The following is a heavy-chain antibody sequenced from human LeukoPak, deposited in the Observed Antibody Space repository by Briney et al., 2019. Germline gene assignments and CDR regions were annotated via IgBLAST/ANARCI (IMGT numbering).Heavy chain of an antibody. D-gene: IGHD6-13*01. Sequence: PGGSLRLSCAAPGFTFSSYAMHWVRQAPGKGLEWVAVISYDGSNKYYADSVKGRFTISRGNSKNTLYLQMNSLRAEDTAVYYCARENKGSSWYYYGMDVWGKGTTVTVSS. CDR2: ISYDGSNK. V-gene: IGHV3-30*04. CDR1: GFTFSSYA. J-gene: IGHJ6*04. CDR3: ARENKGSSWYYYGMDV.